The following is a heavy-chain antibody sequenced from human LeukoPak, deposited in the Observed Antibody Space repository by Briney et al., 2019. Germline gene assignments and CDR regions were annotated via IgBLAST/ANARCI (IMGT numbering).Heavy chain of an antibody. CDR2: IYHSGST. J-gene: IGHJ4*02. CDR3: ARDLGTAVRRPY. V-gene: IGHV4-4*02. Sequence: SETLSLTCTVSGDSISSSNWWTWVRQSPGKELEWIGEIYHSGSTSYNPSLKSRVTILVDKSKNQFSLKLNSVTAADTAVYYCARDLGTAVRRPYWGQGILVTVSS. D-gene: IGHD3-10*01. CDR1: GDSISSSNW.